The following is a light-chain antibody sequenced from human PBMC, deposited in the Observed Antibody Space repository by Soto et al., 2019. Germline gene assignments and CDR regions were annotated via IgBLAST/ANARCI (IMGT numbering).Light chain of an antibody. J-gene: IGKJ3*01. CDR3: QQLNSYLT. V-gene: IGKV1-9*01. CDR1: QGISSY. Sequence: IQLTQSPSSLSASVGDKVTITCRASQGISSYLAWYQQKPGKAPKLLIYAASTLQSGVPSRFSGSGSGTDFTLTISSLQPEDFATYYCQQLNSYLTFGPGTKVDIK. CDR2: AAS.